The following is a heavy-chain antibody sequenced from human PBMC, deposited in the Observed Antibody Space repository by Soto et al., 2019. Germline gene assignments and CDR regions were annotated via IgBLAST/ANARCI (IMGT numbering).Heavy chain of an antibody. CDR3: ANARVPYVVGHQDY. Sequence: GGSLRLSCAASGFTFSSYAMSWVRQAPGKGLEWVSAISGSGGSTYYADSGKGRFTISRDNSKNTLYLQMNSLRAEDKAVYYCANARVPYVVGHQDYWGQGTLVTVSS. D-gene: IGHD2-15*01. CDR2: ISGSGGST. J-gene: IGHJ4*02. V-gene: IGHV3-23*01. CDR1: GFTFSSYA.